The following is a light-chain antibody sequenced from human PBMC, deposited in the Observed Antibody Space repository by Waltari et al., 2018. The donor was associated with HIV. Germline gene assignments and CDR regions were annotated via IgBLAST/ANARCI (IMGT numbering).Light chain of an antibody. CDR1: SSNIGTNY. V-gene: IGLV1-47*01. J-gene: IGLJ3*02. CDR3: AAWDGSLSAVV. Sequence: QSLLTQPPSASGAPGQRVTISCSGSSSNIGTNYVYWYQQLPGRAPKFLMYMDGQRPSGVPDRFCGSKSVTSASLAISGLRSDDEADYYCAAWDGSLSAVVFGGGTKLTVL. CDR2: MDG.